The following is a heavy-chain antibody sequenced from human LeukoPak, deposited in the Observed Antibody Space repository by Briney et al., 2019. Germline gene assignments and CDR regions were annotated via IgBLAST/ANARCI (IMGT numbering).Heavy chain of an antibody. CDR3: AREGFYSGYEYYYYGMDV. CDR2: ISWNSGSI. D-gene: IGHD5-12*01. J-gene: IGHJ6*02. CDR1: GFTFDDYA. V-gene: IGHV3-9*01. Sequence: GGSLRLSCAASGFTFDDYAMHWVRQAPGKGLEWVSGISWNSGSIGYADSVKGRFTISRDNSKNTLYLQMNSLRAEDTAVYYCAREGFYSGYEYYYYGMDVWGQGTTVTVSS.